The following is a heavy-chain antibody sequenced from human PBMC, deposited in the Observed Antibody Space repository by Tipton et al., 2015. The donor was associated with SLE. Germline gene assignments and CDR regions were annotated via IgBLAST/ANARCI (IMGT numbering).Heavy chain of an antibody. CDR2: IYPGASDT. Sequence: QLVQSGAEVKKPGESLKISCQASGYSFTDYWIGWVRQMPGKGLEWMGIIYPGASDTKYNPSFQGQVTISADKSIGTAYLQWRSLKASDTAMYFCARVSAIIGGILDYWGQGALVTVSS. J-gene: IGHJ4*02. CDR1: GYSFTDYW. D-gene: IGHD3-3*01. V-gene: IGHV5-51*03. CDR3: ARVSAIIGGILDY.